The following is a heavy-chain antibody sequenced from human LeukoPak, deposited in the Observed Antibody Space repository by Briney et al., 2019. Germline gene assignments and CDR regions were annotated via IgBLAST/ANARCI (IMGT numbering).Heavy chain of an antibody. V-gene: IGHV1-2*02. D-gene: IGHD6-13*01. CDR2: INPNSGGT. CDR3: ARGYSSSWTSCSEAVGY. J-gene: IGHJ4*02. CDR1: GYTFTGYY. Sequence: ASVKVSCKASGYTFTGYYMHWVRQAPGQGLEWMGWINPNSGGTNYAQKFQGRVTMTRDTSISTAYMELSRLRSDDTAVYYCARGYSSSWTSCSEAVGYWGQGTLVTVSS.